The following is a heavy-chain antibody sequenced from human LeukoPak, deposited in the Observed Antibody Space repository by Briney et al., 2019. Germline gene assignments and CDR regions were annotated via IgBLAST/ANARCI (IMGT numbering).Heavy chain of an antibody. CDR3: ARRGDYDWFDP. V-gene: IGHV4-30-2*01. D-gene: IGHD4-17*01. Sequence: SETLSLTCTVSGGSISSGGYYWSWIRQPPGKGLEWIGYIYHSGSTYYNPSLKSRVTISVDRSKNQFSLKLSSVTAADTAVYYCARRGDYDWFDPWGQGTLVTVSS. CDR2: IYHSGST. J-gene: IGHJ5*02. CDR1: GGSISSGGYY.